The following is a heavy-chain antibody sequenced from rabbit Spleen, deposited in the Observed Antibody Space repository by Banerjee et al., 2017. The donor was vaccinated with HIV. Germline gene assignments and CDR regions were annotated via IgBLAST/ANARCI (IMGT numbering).Heavy chain of an antibody. V-gene: IGHV1S45*01. D-gene: IGHD6-1*01. Sequence: QEQLEESGGDLVKPEGSLTLTCTASGFSFSSSYWICWVRQAPGKGLEWIACIYAGSMDTTYYASWAKGRFTVSKASSTTVTLQMTSLTAADTATFFCARGYTYSYVGIAYVTDYFNLWGQGTLVTVS. CDR2: IYAGSMDTT. CDR3: ARGYTYSYVGIAYVTDYFNL. J-gene: IGHJ4*01. CDR1: GFSFSSSYW.